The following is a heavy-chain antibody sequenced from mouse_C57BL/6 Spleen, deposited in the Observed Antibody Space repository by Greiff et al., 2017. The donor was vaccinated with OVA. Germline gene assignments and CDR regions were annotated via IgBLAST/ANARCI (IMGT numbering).Heavy chain of an antibody. D-gene: IGHD2-4*01. J-gene: IGHJ4*01. CDR1: GYTFTSYW. V-gene: IGHV1-52*01. CDR3: ARRRGNYDYDGAMDY. CDR2: IDPSDSET. Sequence: VQLQQPGAELVRPGSSVKLSCKASGYTFTSYWMHWVKQRPIQGLEWIGNIDPSDSETHYNQKFKDKATLTVDKSSSTAYMQLSSLTSEDSAVYYCARRRGNYDYDGAMDYWGQGTSVTVSS.